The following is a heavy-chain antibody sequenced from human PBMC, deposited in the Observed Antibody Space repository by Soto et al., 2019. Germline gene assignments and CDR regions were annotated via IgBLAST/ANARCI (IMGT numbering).Heavy chain of an antibody. CDR1: GGSFSGYY. D-gene: IGHD3-3*01. J-gene: IGHJ6*04. V-gene: IGHV4-34*01. Sequence: QVQLQQWGAGLLKPSETLSLTCAVYGGSFSGYYWSWIRQPPGKGLEWIGEINHSGSTNYNPSLKGRVTISVDTSKTQFSLKLSSVTAADTAVYCCARGLRIFGVVHPVWAMDVWGKGTTVTVSS. CDR2: INHSGST. CDR3: ARGLRIFGVVHPVWAMDV.